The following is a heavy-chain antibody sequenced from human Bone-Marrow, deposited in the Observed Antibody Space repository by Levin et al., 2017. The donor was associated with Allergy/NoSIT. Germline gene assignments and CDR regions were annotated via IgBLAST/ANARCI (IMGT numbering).Heavy chain of an antibody. J-gene: IGHJ5*02. CDR1: GFTFSNHA. CDR2: ISYDGTNK. Sequence: PGGSLRLSCASSGFTFSNHAMHWVRQAPGKGLEWVAVISYDGTNKFYADSVKGRFTISRDNSKNTVFLQMHSLRREDTAVYHCARDPEKTIWSGSPYNWFDPWGQGTLAIVSS. CDR3: ARDPEKTIWSGSPYNWFDP. D-gene: IGHD3-3*01. V-gene: IGHV3-30*04.